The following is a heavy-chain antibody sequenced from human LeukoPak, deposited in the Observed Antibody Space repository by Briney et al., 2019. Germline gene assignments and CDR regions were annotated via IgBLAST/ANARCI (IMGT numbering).Heavy chain of an antibody. Sequence: GASVKVSCKASGYTFTSYYMHWVRQAPGQALEWMRIISPSGGSTSYAQKFQGRVTMTRDTSTSTVYMELSSLRSEDTAVYYCARGSGSYSRFDPWPQGTLVTVSS. D-gene: IGHD3-10*01. CDR3: ARGSGSYSRFDP. CDR2: ISPSGGST. CDR1: GYTFTSYY. V-gene: IGHV1-46*01. J-gene: IGHJ5*02.